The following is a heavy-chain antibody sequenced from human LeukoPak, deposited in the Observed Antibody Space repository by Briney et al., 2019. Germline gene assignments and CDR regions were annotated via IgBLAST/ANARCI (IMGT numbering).Heavy chain of an antibody. V-gene: IGHV3-73*01. J-gene: IGHJ4*02. D-gene: IGHD1/OR15-1a*01. CDR1: GFTFSGSA. CDR2: IRSKTHNYAT. CDR3: ARAGNIRFDY. Sequence: GGSLRLSCAASGFTFSGSAMHWVRQTSGKGLEWVGYIRSKTHNYATLYAASVKGRFTISRDDSKNTAYLQMNSLRAEDTAVYYCARAGNIRFDYWGQGTLVTVSS.